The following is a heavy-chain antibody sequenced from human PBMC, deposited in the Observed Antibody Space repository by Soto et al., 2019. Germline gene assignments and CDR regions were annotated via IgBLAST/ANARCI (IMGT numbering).Heavy chain of an antibody. CDR1: GFMFDRYA. CDR3: AKDEPSTNSWTPDL. CDR2: ISGSDGQT. D-gene: IGHD1-20*01. J-gene: IGHJ5*02. V-gene: IGHV3-23*01. Sequence: GSLRLSCVGSGFMFDRYAMTWVRQAPGKGLDWVSAISGSDGQTFYADSVRGRFTVSRDNFRNTVYLHMNSLRVEDTAVYYCAKDEPSTNSWTPDLWGQGTLVTVSS.